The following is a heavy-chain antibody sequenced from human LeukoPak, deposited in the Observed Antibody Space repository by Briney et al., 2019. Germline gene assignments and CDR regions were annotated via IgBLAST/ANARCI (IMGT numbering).Heavy chain of an antibody. V-gene: IGHV3-21*01. CDR2: ISSSSSYI. CDR1: GFTFSSYS. Sequence: PGRSLRLSCAASGFTFSSYSMNWVRQAPGKGLEWVSSISSSSSYIYYADSVKGRFTISRDNAKNSLYLQMNSLRAEDTAVYYCASGPTVGAVGFDYWGQGTLVTVSS. CDR3: ASGPTVGAVGFDY. D-gene: IGHD1-26*01. J-gene: IGHJ4*02.